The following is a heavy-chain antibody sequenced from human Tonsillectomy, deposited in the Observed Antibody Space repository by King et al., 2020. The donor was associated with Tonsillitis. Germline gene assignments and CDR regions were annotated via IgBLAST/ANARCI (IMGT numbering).Heavy chain of an antibody. D-gene: IGHD2-15*01. V-gene: IGHV4-39*01. CDR2: IYYSGST. Sequence: QLQESGPGLVKPSETLSLTCSVSGGSISSSNYYWGWIRQPPGKGLEWIGNIYYSGSTYYNPSLKSRVTISVDTSKKQFSLKLSSVTAADTAVYYCARNVLGYCSGGNCYSGVFDIWGQGTVVTGSS. J-gene: IGHJ3*02. CDR1: GGSISSSNYY. CDR3: ARNVLGYCSGGNCYSGVFDI.